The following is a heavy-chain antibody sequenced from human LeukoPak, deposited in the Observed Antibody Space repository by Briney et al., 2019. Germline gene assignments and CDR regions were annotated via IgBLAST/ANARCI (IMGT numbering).Heavy chain of an antibody. CDR1: GYTFTSYG. CDR3: ARPLNPDAHNWNDRKLNWFDP. V-gene: IGHV1-18*01. Sequence: ASVKVSCKASGYTFTSYGSSGVRQAPGQGLEWMGWISIYNGNTNYAQKPQGRVTMTTDTSTSTAYMELRSLRSDDTGVYYCARPLNPDAHNWNDRKLNWFDPWGQGTLVTVSS. J-gene: IGHJ5*02. CDR2: ISIYNGNT. D-gene: IGHD1-20*01.